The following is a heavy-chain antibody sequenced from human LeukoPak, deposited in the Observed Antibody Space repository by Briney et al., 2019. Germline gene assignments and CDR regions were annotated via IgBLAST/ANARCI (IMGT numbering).Heavy chain of an antibody. V-gene: IGHV3-15*01. CDR2: IKSKTDGGTT. CDR1: GFTFSNAW. CDR3: TKGGLPIDY. D-gene: IGHD5-12*01. J-gene: IGHJ4*02. Sequence: GGSLRLSCAASGFTFSNAWMSWVRQAPGKGLEWVDRIKSKTDGGTTDYAAPVKGRFTISRDDSKNTLYLQMNSLKTEDTAVYYCTKGGLPIDYWGQGTLVTVSS.